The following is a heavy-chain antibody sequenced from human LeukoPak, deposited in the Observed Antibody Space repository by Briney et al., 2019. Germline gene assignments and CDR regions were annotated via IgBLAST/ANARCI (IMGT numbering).Heavy chain of an antibody. J-gene: IGHJ3*02. V-gene: IGHV1-46*01. CDR1: GYTLTSYY. CDR2: INPSGGST. Sequence: ASVKVSCKASGYTLTSYYMHWLRQAPGQGLEWMGIINPSGGSTSYAQKFQGRVTMTRDTSTSTVYMELSSLRSEDTAVYYCARVDSAALDAFDIWGQGTMVTVSS. D-gene: IGHD5-18*01. CDR3: ARVDSAALDAFDI.